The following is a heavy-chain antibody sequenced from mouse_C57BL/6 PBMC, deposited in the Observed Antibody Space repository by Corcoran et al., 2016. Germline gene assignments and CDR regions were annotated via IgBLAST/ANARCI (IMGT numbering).Heavy chain of an antibody. Sequence: QIQLVQSGPELKKPGETVKISCKASGYTFTTDGMSWVKQAPGKGLKRRGWINTYSGVPTYADDFKGRFAFSLETSASTAYLQINNLKNEDTATYFCSKAFLYAMDYWGQGTSVTVSS. D-gene: IGHD6-1*01. V-gene: IGHV9-3*01. J-gene: IGHJ4*01. CDR2: INTYSGVP. CDR1: GYTFTTDG. CDR3: SKAFLYAMDY.